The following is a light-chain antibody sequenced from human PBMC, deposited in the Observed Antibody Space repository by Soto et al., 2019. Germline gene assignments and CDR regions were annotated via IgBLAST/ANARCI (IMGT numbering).Light chain of an antibody. CDR3: QSYDSSLSGRYV. J-gene: IGLJ1*01. Sequence: QSVLTPPPSGSGAPGQRVTISCTGSSSNIGAGYDVHWYQQLPGTAPKLLIYGNSNRPSGVPDRFSGSKSGTSASLAITGLQAEDEADYYCQSYDSSLSGRYVFGTGTKVTVL. CDR1: SSNIGAGYD. V-gene: IGLV1-40*01. CDR2: GNS.